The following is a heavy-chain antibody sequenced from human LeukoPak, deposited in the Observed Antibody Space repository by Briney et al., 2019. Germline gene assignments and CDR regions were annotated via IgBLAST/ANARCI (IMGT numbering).Heavy chain of an antibody. Sequence: ASVKVSCKASGYTFTGYYMHWVRQAPGQGLEWMGGTIPIFGTANYAQKFQGRVTITTDESTSTAYMELSSLRSEDTAVYYCARGFDGDGYTYNWFDPWGQGTLVTVSS. CDR2: TIPIFGTA. V-gene: IGHV1-69*05. CDR3: ARGFDGDGYTYNWFDP. D-gene: IGHD5-24*01. CDR1: GYTFTGYY. J-gene: IGHJ5*02.